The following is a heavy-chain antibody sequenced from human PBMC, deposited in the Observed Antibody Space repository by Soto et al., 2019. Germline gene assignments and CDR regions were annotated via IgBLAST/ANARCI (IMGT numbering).Heavy chain of an antibody. J-gene: IGHJ6*02. CDR2: INAGNGNT. D-gene: IGHD6-19*01. Sequence: GASVKVSCKASGYTFTSYAMHWVRQAPGQRLEWMGWINAGNGNTKYSQKFQGRVTITRDTSASTAYMELSSLRSDDTAVYYCARPTAPYSSGWWVADYYYYGLDVWGQGTTVTVSS. CDR1: GYTFTSYA. V-gene: IGHV1-3*01. CDR3: ARPTAPYSSGWWVADYYYYGLDV.